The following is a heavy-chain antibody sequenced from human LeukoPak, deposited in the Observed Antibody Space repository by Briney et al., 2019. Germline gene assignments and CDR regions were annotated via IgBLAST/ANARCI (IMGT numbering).Heavy chain of an antibody. Sequence: PGGSLRLSCAASGFTFSSYAMSWVRQAPGKGLEWVSAISGSGGSTYYADSVKGRFTISRDNSKNTLYLQMNSLRAEDTAVYYCANPRLSEQLWFDYWGQGTLVTVSS. D-gene: IGHD5-18*01. CDR3: ANPRLSEQLWFDY. J-gene: IGHJ4*02. V-gene: IGHV3-23*01. CDR2: ISGSGGST. CDR1: GFTFSSYA.